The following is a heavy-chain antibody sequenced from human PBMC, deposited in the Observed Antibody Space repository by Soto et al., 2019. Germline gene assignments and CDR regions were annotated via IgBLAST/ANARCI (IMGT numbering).Heavy chain of an antibody. CDR2: IWYDGSNK. D-gene: IGHD5-12*01. CDR3: ASGVASKYYFDY. Sequence: VGSLRLSCAASGFTFSSYGMHWVRQAPGKGLEWVAVIWYDGSNKYYADSVKGRFTISRDNSKNTLYLQMNSLRAEDTAVYYCASGVASKYYFDYWGQGTLVTVSS. J-gene: IGHJ4*02. CDR1: GFTFSSYG. V-gene: IGHV3-33*01.